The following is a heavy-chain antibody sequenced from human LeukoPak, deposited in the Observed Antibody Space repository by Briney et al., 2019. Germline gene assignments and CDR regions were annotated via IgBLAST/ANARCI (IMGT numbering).Heavy chain of an antibody. CDR1: GGSFSGYY. CDR2: INHSGST. J-gene: IGHJ3*02. D-gene: IGHD6-19*01. V-gene: IGHV4-34*01. Sequence: SETLSLTCAVYGGSFSGYYWSWIRQPPGKGLEWIGEINHSGSTNYNPSLKSRVTISVDTSKNQFSLKLSSVTAADTAVHYCAFRIAVAGYAFDIWGQGTMVTVSS. CDR3: AFRIAVAGYAFDI.